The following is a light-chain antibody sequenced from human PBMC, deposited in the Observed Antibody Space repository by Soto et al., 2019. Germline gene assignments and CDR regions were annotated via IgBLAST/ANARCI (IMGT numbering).Light chain of an antibody. CDR2: DVI. CDR1: NSDVGAYNY. V-gene: IGLV2-14*03. J-gene: IGLJ1*01. CDR3: VSFTSSTTYV. Sequence: QSALTQPASVSGSPGQSITITCTGTNSDVGAYNYVSWYQQHSGKAPKLMIYDVINRPSEVSDRFSGSKSGSTASLIISRLQTEDEADYYCVSFTSSTTYVFGSGTKVTVL.